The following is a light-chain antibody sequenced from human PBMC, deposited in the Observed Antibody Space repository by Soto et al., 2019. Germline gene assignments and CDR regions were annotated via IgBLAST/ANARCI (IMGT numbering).Light chain of an antibody. J-gene: IGKJ1*01. V-gene: IGKV1-39*01. CDR2: AAS. Sequence: DIQMTQSPSSLSASVGDRVTITCRASETIASYVNWYQQRPGKAPKLLIYAASTLQSWVPSRFGGSGSGTDFTLTITSLQPEDFATYFCHQTYNPPRTFGQGTRL. CDR3: HQTYNPPRT. CDR1: ETIASY.